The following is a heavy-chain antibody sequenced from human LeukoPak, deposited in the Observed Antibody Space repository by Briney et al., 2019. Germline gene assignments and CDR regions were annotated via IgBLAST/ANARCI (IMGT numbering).Heavy chain of an antibody. CDR1: GDSLGISY. D-gene: IGHD3-10*01. V-gene: IGHV4-59*08. Sequence: SETLSLTCTVSGDSLGISYWSWIRQSPGKELECIGYISHNDINYNPSLKSRVIISMDTSKNQVSLRLTSVTAADTAVYYCTRSARLFEPWGQGALVTVSS. J-gene: IGHJ5*02. CDR2: ISHNDI. CDR3: TRSARLFEP.